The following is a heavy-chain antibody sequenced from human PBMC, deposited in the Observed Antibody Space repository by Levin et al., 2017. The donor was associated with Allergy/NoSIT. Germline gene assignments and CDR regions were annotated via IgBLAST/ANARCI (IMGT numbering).Heavy chain of an antibody. V-gene: IGHV5-51*01. CDR3: ARGSASYPELTDAFDI. Sequence: LGESLKISCKGSGYSFTNYWIGWVRQMPGKGLDWMGIIYPGDSDTRYSPSFQGHVTISADTSISTAYLQWSSLKASDTAMYYCARGSASYPELTDAFDIWGQGTLVAVSS. D-gene: IGHD1-26*01. CDR2: IYPGDSDT. CDR1: GYSFTNYW. J-gene: IGHJ3*02.